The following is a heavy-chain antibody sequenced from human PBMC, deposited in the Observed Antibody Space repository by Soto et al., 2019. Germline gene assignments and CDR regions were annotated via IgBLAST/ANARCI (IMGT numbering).Heavy chain of an antibody. V-gene: IGHV1-58*01. Sequence: QMQLVQSGPEVKKPGTSVKVSCKASGFTFTSSAVQWVRQARGQRLEWIGWIVVGSGNTNYAQKFQERVTITRDMSTSTAYMELSSLRSEDTAVYYCAAVLDTAMVKDYYYCGMDVWGQGTTVTVSS. D-gene: IGHD5-18*01. J-gene: IGHJ6*02. CDR1: GFTFTSSA. CDR2: IVVGSGNT. CDR3: AAVLDTAMVKDYYYCGMDV.